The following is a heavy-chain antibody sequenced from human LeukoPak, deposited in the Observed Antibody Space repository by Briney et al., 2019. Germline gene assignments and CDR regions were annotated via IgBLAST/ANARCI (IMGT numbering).Heavy chain of an antibody. CDR2: ISSSSSTI. Sequence: GGSLRLSCAASGFTFSSYSMNWVRQAPGKGLEWVSYISSSSSTIYYADSVKGRFTISRDNAKNSLYLQMNSLRAEDTAVYYCAKDQRRAGFDYWGQGTLVTVSS. CDR3: AKDQRRAGFDY. CDR1: GFTFSSYS. D-gene: IGHD6-25*01. J-gene: IGHJ4*02. V-gene: IGHV3-48*04.